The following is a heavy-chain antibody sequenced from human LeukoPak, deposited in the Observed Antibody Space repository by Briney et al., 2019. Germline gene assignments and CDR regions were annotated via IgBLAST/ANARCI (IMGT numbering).Heavy chain of an antibody. Sequence: SETLSLTWSVSGGSISSYYWSWIRQPPGKGLEWIGYIYYSGSTNYNPSLKSRVTISVDTSKNQFSLKLSSVTAADTAVYYCARHGRKYYYDSSGYQYFDYWGQGTLVTVSS. CDR1: GGSISSYY. J-gene: IGHJ4*02. CDR2: IYYSGST. D-gene: IGHD3-22*01. V-gene: IGHV4-59*08. CDR3: ARHGRKYYYDSSGYQYFDY.